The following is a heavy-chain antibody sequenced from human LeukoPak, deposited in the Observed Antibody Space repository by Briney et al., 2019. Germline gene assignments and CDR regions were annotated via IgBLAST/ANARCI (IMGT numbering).Heavy chain of an antibody. CDR3: AKEEQQFDYFDY. CDR1: GFTVSNSN. D-gene: IGHD6-6*01. CDR2: IYSGGST. V-gene: IGHV3-53*01. Sequence: GGSLRLSCSASGFTVSNSNMNWVRQAPGKGLEWISVIYSGGSTHYADSVKGRFTIPRDNSKNTLFLQMNSLRVEDTAVYYCAKEEQQFDYFDYWGQGTLVTVSS. J-gene: IGHJ4*02.